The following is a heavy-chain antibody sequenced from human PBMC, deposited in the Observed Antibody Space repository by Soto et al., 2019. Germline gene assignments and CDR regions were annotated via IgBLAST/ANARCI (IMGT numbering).Heavy chain of an antibody. CDR3: AKEVPEAEAALFYGMDV. V-gene: IGHV3-30*18. Sequence: QVQLVESGGGVVQPGRSLRLSCAASGFTFSSYGMHWVRQAPGKGLEWVAVISYDGSNKYYADSVKGRFTISRDNSKNRLYLQMNSLRAEDTAVYYCAKEVPEAEAALFYGMDVWGQGTTVTVSS. D-gene: IGHD6-6*01. CDR1: GFTFSSYG. CDR2: ISYDGSNK. J-gene: IGHJ6*02.